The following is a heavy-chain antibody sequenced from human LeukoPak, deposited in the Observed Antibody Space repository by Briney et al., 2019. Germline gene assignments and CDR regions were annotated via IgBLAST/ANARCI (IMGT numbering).Heavy chain of an antibody. CDR3: ASSTSTYGPKKSSSWYYYYYMDV. D-gene: IGHD6-13*01. V-gene: IGHV1-69*06. Sequence: SVKVSCKASGGTFSSYAISWVRQAPGQGLEWMGGIIPIFGTTNYAQKFQGRVTITADKSTSTAYMELSSLRSEDTAVYYCASSTSTYGPKKSSSWYYYYYMDVWGEGTTVTVSS. CDR1: GGTFSSYA. CDR2: IIPIFGTT. J-gene: IGHJ6*03.